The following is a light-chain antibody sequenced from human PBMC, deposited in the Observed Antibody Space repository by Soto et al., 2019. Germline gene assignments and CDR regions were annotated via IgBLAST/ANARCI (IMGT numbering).Light chain of an antibody. CDR1: SSDVGGYNY. J-gene: IGLJ3*02. Sequence: QSALTQPASVSGYPGQSITISCTGTSSDVGGYNYVSWYQQHPGKAPKLMIYDVSNRPSGVSNRFSGSKSGNTASLTISGLQAEDEADYYCSSYTSSSTWVFGGGTKVTVL. V-gene: IGLV2-14*01. CDR3: SSYTSSSTWV. CDR2: DVS.